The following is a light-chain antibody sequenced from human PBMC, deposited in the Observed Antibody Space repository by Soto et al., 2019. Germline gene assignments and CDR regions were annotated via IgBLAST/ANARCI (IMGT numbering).Light chain of an antibody. CDR1: ISDVGTYNY. V-gene: IGLV2-14*01. J-gene: IGLJ1*01. Sequence: QSALTQPASVSGSPGQAITISCTGTISDVGTYNYVSWYQQHPGQAPKLMMYDVSDRPSGVSDRFSGSKSGNTASLTISGLQAEDEADYHCSSYTTNTTFVFGTGTKLTVL. CDR3: SSYTTNTTFV. CDR2: DVS.